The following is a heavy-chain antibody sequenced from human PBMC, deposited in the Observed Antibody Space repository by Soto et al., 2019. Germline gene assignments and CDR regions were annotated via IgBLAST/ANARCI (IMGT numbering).Heavy chain of an antibody. J-gene: IGHJ4*02. V-gene: IGHV1-8*01. CDR3: ARGVDAGLDY. CDR1: GYTFTTYD. Sequence: QVQLVQSGAEVKKPGASVKVSCKASGYTFTTYDINWVRQATGQGPEWMGWMSPNSGDTGYAQNFQERVIMTRDTSISTAYMELSSLTSEDTAVYYCARGVDAGLDYWGQGALVTVSS. D-gene: IGHD6-13*01. CDR2: MSPNSGDT.